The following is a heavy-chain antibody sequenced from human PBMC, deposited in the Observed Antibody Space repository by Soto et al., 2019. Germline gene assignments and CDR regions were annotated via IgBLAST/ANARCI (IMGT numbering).Heavy chain of an antibody. CDR2: ISSNGGST. CDR1: GFTFSSYA. D-gene: IGHD3-3*01. J-gene: IGHJ6*02. Sequence: PGGSLRLSCSAPGFTFSSYAMHWVRQAPGKGLEYVSAISSNGGSTYYADSVKGRFTISRDNSKNTLYLQMSSLRAEDTAVYYCVKGVVITIFGVVIKAYGMDVWGQGTTVTVSS. CDR3: VKGVVITIFGVVIKAYGMDV. V-gene: IGHV3-64D*08.